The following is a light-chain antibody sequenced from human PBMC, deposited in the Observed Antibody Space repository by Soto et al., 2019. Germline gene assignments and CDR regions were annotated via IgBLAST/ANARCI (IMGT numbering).Light chain of an antibody. J-gene: IGKJ4*01. Sequence: EIVMTQSPATLSVSPGERATLSCRASQSVSSNLAWYHQKPGQAPRLLIYGASTRATGIPARFSGSGSGTEFTPTISSLLSEDFAVYYCQQYYNWPPLTFGGGTKVEIK. V-gene: IGKV3-15*01. CDR3: QQYYNWPPLT. CDR2: GAS. CDR1: QSVSSN.